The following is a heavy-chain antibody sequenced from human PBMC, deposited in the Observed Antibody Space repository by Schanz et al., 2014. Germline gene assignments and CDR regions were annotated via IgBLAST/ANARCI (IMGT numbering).Heavy chain of an antibody. D-gene: IGHD6-25*01. CDR3: AKVRYSSGWRGDYFDE. Sequence: EVQLVESGGGLVQPGGSLRLSCSASGFPFSIYAMHWVRRAPGKGLEYVSAISHDGYSTYYADSVKGRFTISRDNSKNTLYLQMNSLRAEDTAVYYCAKVRYSSGWRGDYFDEWGQGTLVTVAS. J-gene: IGHJ4*02. CDR1: GFPFSIYA. V-gene: IGHV3-64D*06. CDR2: ISHDGYST.